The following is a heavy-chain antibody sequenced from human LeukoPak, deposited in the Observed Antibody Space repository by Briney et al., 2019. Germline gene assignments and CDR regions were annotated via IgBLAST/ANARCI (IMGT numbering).Heavy chain of an antibody. Sequence: SETPSLTCTVSGGSISNNLWSWIRQPPGKGLEYIGYISYSGYTNYNPSLESRVTISVDTSKNQFSLKLSSVTAADTAVYYCARVQRGDPAFDYWGQGTLVTVSS. CDR2: ISYSGYT. CDR1: GGSISNNL. CDR3: ARVQRGDPAFDY. D-gene: IGHD4-17*01. V-gene: IGHV4-59*01. J-gene: IGHJ4*02.